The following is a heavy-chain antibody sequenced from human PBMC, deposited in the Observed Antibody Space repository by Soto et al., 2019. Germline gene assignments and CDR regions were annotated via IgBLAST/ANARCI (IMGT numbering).Heavy chain of an antibody. Sequence: PSETLSLTCTVYGESFSGYYWSWIRHPPGKGLEWIGEINHSGSTNYNPSLKSRVTISVDTSQDQFSLKLSSVTAADSAVYYCAREDGVVGSSSAFDHWGLGTLVTVSS. CDR1: GESFSGYY. J-gene: IGHJ4*02. CDR3: AREDGVVGSSSAFDH. D-gene: IGHD1-26*01. V-gene: IGHV4-34*01. CDR2: INHSGST.